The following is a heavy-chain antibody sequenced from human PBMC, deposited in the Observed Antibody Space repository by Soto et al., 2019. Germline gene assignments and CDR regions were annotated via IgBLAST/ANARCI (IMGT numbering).Heavy chain of an antibody. V-gene: IGHV3-21*01. Sequence: EVQLVESGGGLVKPGGSLRLSCAASGFTFSSYSMNWVRQAPGKGLEWVSSISSSSSYIYYADSVKGRFTISRDNAKNSLYLQMNSLRAEDTAVYYCATSQLGYDAFDIWGQGTMVTVAS. CDR3: ATSQLGYDAFDI. CDR2: ISSSSSYI. D-gene: IGHD6-6*01. J-gene: IGHJ3*02. CDR1: GFTFSSYS.